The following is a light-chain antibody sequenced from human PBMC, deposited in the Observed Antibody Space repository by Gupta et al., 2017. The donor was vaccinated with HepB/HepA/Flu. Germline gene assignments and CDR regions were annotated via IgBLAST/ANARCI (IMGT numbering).Light chain of an antibody. CDR1: NIETKS. CDR3: QVWDRSTDHNYV. Sequence: SYVLTQPPSVSVAPGKKASITCGGDNIETKSVHCYQQKPGQAPVLVIYYDSDRPSGIPERFSGSNSGNTATLIISRVEAGDEADYYCQVWDRSTDHNYVFGSGTKVTVL. V-gene: IGLV3-21*04. CDR2: YDS. J-gene: IGLJ1*01.